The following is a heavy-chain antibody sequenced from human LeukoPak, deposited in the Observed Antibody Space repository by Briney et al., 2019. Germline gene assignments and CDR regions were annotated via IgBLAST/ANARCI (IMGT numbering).Heavy chain of an antibody. J-gene: IGHJ6*02. CDR2: IYPGDSDT. D-gene: IGHD3-10*01. CDR1: GYSFTSYW. V-gene: IGHV5-51*01. CDR3: ARDPMVRGYGMDV. Sequence: GESLKISCKGSGYSFTSYWNGWVRQMPGKGLEWMGIIYPGDSDTRYSPSFQGQVTISADKSISTAYLQWSSLKASDTAMYYCARDPMVRGYGMDVWGQGTTVTVSS.